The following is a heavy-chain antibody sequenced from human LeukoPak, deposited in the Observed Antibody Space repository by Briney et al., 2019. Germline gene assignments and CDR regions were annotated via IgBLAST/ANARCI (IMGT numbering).Heavy chain of an antibody. CDR2: IYTTGRA. J-gene: IGHJ4*02. Sequence: SETLSLTCSVSSGSINSYYWGWVRQPAGRGLEWIGRIYTTGRADYDPSLQSRVTMSVDTSQKQFSLNLRSVTAADTAFYFCARHGYTTSHFFLDYWSQGTLVTVSS. CDR3: ARHGYTTSHFFLDY. CDR1: SGSINSYY. D-gene: IGHD4-17*01. V-gene: IGHV4-4*07.